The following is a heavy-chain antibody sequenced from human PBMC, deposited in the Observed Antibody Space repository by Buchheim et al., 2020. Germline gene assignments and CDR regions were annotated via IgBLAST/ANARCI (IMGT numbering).Heavy chain of an antibody. CDR1: VFTSSSSN. CDR3: VRDFDWAFDY. D-gene: IGHD3-9*01. Sequence: EVQLVESGGGLVQRGGSLRLSCAVSVFTSSSSNMNWVRHAPGKGLEWVSHMVIRITIVHHADSVKGRFTISRDNAQNSLFLQMNSLRAEDTAVEYCVRDFDWAFDYWGLGTL. V-gene: IGHV3-48*01. CDR2: MVIRITIV. J-gene: IGHJ4*02.